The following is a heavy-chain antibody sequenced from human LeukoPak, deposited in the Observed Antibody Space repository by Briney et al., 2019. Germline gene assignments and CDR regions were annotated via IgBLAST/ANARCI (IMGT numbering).Heavy chain of an antibody. D-gene: IGHD6-13*01. CDR3: ATAPXMXQLXRSGYYYGMDV. V-gene: IGHV1-24*01. CDR2: FDPEDGET. CDR1: GYTLTELS. Sequence: ASVKVSCKVSGYTLTELSMHWVRQAPGKGLEWMGGFDPEDGETIYAQKFQGRVTMTEDTSTDTAYMELSSLRSEDTAVYYCATAPXMXQLXRSGYYYGMDVWGQGTTVTVSS. J-gene: IGHJ6*02.